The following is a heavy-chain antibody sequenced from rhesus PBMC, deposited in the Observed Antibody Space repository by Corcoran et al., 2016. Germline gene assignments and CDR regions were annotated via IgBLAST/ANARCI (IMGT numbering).Heavy chain of an antibody. J-gene: IGHJ2*01. CDR3: ARVASYGDWYFDL. CDR1: GGSIDTFNW. Sequence: QVQMQESGPGLLKPSETLSLTCVVSGGSIDTFNWWTWIRQSPGKGLEWIGYIYGSCGGTNYTPSLKNRVTISLVTAENQFSLKLSSVTAADTAVYYCARVASYGDWYFDLWGPGTPITISS. V-gene: IGHV4-106*01. D-gene: IGHD5-36*01. CDR2: IYGSCGGT.